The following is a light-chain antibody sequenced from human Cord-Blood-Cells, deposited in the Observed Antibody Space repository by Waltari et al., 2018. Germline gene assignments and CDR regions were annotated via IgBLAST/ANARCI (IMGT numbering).Light chain of an antibody. J-gene: IGKJ2*01. CDR1: QSVSSN. CDR3: QQYNNWPYT. V-gene: IGKV3-15*01. Sequence: EIVMTQSPGTLSVSPGERATLSCRASQSVSSNLAWYQQKPGQAPRLLIYGASTRATGIPARCSGSGSGTEFTLTISSLQSADFAVYYCQQYNNWPYTFGQGTKLEIK. CDR2: GAS.